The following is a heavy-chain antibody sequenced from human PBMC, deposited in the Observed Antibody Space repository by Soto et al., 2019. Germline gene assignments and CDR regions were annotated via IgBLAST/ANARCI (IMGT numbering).Heavy chain of an antibody. J-gene: IGHJ4*02. Sequence: QVQLVESGGGVVQPGRSLRLSCAASGFTFSSYGMHWVRQAPGKGLEWVAVISYDGSNKYYADSVKGRFTISRDNSKNTLYLQMNSLRAEDTAVYYCAKVVYFDWLPYFDYWGQGTLVTVSS. CDR3: AKVVYFDWLPYFDY. D-gene: IGHD3-9*01. V-gene: IGHV3-30*18. CDR1: GFTFSSYG. CDR2: ISYDGSNK.